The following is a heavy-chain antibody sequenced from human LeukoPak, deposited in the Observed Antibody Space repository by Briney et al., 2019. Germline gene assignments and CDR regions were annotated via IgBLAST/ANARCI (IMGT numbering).Heavy chain of an antibody. CDR3: ARERVNYDILTGYYKGAFDI. D-gene: IGHD3-9*01. CDR2: ISAYNGNT. Sequence: ASVKVSCKASGYTFTSYGISWVRQAPGQGLEWMGWISAYNGNTNYAQKLQGRDTMTTDTSTSTAYMELRSLRSDDTAVYYCARERVNYDILTGYYKGAFDIWGQGTMVTVSS. V-gene: IGHV1-18*01. CDR1: GYTFTSYG. J-gene: IGHJ3*02.